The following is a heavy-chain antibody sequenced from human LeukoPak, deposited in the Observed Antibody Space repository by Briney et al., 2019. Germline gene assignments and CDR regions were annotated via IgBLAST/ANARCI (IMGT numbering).Heavy chain of an antibody. CDR3: ARAPYSGYYDY. CDR2: IYTSGST. CDR1: GGSISSYY. D-gene: IGHD3-22*01. J-gene: IGHJ4*02. V-gene: IGHV4-4*09. Sequence: SETLSLTCTLSGGSISSYYWSCIRQPPGKGLEWIGYIYTSGSTNYNPSLKSRVTISVDTAKNQFSLKLSSVTAADTAVYYCARAPYSGYYDYWGQGTLVTVSS.